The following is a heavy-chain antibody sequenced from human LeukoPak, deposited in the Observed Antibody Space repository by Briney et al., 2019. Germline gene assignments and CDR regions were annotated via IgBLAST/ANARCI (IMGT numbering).Heavy chain of an antibody. V-gene: IGHV5-51*01. CDR2: VYPGDSDT. D-gene: IGHD6-19*01. CDR3: ARSSGWYLYYFDY. Sequence: GESLKISCKDSGYSFANSWIGWVRQVPGKGLEWMGIVYPGDSDTRYSPSFQGQVTISADKSISTAYLQWSSLKASDTAMYYCARSSGWYLYYFDYWGQGTLVTVSS. J-gene: IGHJ4*02. CDR1: GYSFANSW.